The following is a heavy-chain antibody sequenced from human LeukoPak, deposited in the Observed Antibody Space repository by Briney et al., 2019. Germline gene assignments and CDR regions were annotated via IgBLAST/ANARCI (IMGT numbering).Heavy chain of an antibody. CDR3: ARAKEQWLDIYYFDY. CDR2: ISAYNGNT. CDR1: GYTFTSYG. Sequence: ASVKVSCKASGYTFTSYGISWVRQAPGQGLEWMGWISAYNGNTNYAQKLQGRVTMTTDTSTSTAYMELRSLRSDDTAVYYCARAKEQWLDIYYFDYWGQGTLVTVSS. D-gene: IGHD6-19*01. V-gene: IGHV1-18*01. J-gene: IGHJ4*02.